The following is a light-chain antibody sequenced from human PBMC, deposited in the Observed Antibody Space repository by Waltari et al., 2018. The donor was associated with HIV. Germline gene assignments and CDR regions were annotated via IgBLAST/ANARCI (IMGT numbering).Light chain of an antibody. CDR3: VLYMGSGIGV. CDR2: TTD. Sequence: QTVVTQEPSFSVSPGGTVTLTCGLNSGSVSINYYPSWYQQTPGQAPRTPIYTTDTRSSGVPDRFSGSILGNKAALTITGAQADDESDYYCVLYMGSGIGVFGGGTKLTVL. J-gene: IGLJ3*02. CDR1: SGSVSINYY. V-gene: IGLV8-61*01.